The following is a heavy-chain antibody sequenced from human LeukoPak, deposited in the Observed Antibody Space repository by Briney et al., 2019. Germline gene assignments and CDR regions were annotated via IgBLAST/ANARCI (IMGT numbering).Heavy chain of an antibody. D-gene: IGHD2-2*01. V-gene: IGHV1-3*01. CDR3: ARVVPAASGFNWFDP. Sequence: GASVKVSCKASGYTYTEYAMHWVRLAPGHGLEWMGWINADSGNTESSQRFQGRLSITWDTSATTAYMELRSLRSDDTAVYYCARVVPAASGFNWFDPWGQGTLVTVSS. J-gene: IGHJ5*02. CDR2: INADSGNT. CDR1: GYTYTEYA.